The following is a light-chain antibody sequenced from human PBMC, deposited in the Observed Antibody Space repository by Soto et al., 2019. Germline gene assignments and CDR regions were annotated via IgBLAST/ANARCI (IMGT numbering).Light chain of an antibody. CDR3: QQYGSSGT. CDR1: QSVDSNY. V-gene: IGKV3-20*01. Sequence: EIVLTQSQGTLSLSPGGCATLSCRASQSVDSNYLAWYQQKPGQAPRLLIFGASNRATGIPDRFSGSGSGTDFTLTISRLEPEDFAVYYCQQYGSSGTFGQGTKVDIK. J-gene: IGKJ1*01. CDR2: GAS.